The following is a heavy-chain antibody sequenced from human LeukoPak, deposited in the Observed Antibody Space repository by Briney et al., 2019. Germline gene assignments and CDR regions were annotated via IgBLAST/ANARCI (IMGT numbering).Heavy chain of an antibody. CDR1: GFTFSDYY. CDR2: ISYDGSNK. V-gene: IGHV3-30-3*01. CDR3: ARSQYGSGTSLWYYYYGMDV. Sequence: GGSLRLSCAASGFTFSDYYMSWIRQAPGKGLEWVAVISYDGSNKYYADSVKGRFTISRDNSKNTLYLQMNSLRAEDTAVYYCARSQYGSGTSLWYYYYGMDVWGQGTTVTVSS. J-gene: IGHJ6*02. D-gene: IGHD3-10*01.